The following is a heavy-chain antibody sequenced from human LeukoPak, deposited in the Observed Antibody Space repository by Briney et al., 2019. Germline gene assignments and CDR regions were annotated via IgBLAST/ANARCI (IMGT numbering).Heavy chain of an antibody. J-gene: IGHJ4*02. Sequence: GGPLRLSCAASGFIVSDDYISWVRQTPGKGLEWVSVIYSGGATFYADSVKGRFTISRDNSKNTVHLQMNSLRAGDTAVYYCASGGKYCTGGACYGDWGQGTLVTVSS. CDR2: IYSGGAT. CDR1: GFIVSDDY. CDR3: ASGGKYCTGGACYGD. V-gene: IGHV3-53*01. D-gene: IGHD2-8*02.